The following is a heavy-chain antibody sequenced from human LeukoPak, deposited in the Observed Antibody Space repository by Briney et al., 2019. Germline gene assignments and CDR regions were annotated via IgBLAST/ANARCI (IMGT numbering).Heavy chain of an antibody. CDR3: AKNDRSMIVVSPAFDI. D-gene: IGHD3-22*01. J-gene: IGHJ3*02. V-gene: IGHV3-23*01. CDR2: ISGSGGST. CDR1: GFTFSSYA. Sequence: GGSLRLSCAASGFTFSSYAMSWVRQAPGKGLEWVSAISGSGGSTYYADSVKGRFTISRDNSKSTLYLQMNSLRAEDTAVYYCAKNDRSMIVVSPAFDIWGQGTMVTVSS.